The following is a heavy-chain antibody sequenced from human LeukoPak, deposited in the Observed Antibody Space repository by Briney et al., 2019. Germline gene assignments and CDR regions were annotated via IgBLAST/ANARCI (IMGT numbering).Heavy chain of an antibody. V-gene: IGHV3-21*01. CDR1: GFTFSSYS. J-gene: IGHJ3*02. CDR2: ISSSSYI. D-gene: IGHD1-14*01. CDR3: AGVGRNQGAFDI. Sequence: GGSLRLSCAASGFTFSSYSMNWVRQAPGKGLEWVSSISSSSYIYYADSVKGRFTISRDNAKNSLYLQMNSLRAEDTAVYYCAGVGRNQGAFDIWGQGTMVTVSS.